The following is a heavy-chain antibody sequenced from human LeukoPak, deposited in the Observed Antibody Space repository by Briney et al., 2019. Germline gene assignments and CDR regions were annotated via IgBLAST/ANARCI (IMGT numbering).Heavy chain of an antibody. CDR1: GGSISSYY. CDR2: IYYSGST. J-gene: IGHJ4*02. CDR3: ARAVRYYSGAAPSQFDC. Sequence: PSETLSLTCTVSGGSISSYYWSWIRQPPGKGLEWIGYIYYSGSTFYNPSLKSRITISIDTSKNQFSLSLFSVTAADTAVYYCARAVRYYSGAAPSQFDCWGQGTLVTVSS. D-gene: IGHD3-10*01. V-gene: IGHV4-59*12.